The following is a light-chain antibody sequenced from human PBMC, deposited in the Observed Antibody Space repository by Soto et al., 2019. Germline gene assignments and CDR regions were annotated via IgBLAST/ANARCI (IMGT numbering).Light chain of an antibody. CDR3: GSWDSSLSAYV. CDR2: DDN. V-gene: IGLV1-51*01. J-gene: IGLJ1*01. CDR1: ISNIGGNS. Sequence: QSVMTQPPSLSAAPGQKVTISCSGSISNIGGNSVSWYQQLPETAPKLLIYDDNKRPSGIPYRFSGSKSGTSATLGITGFQTGDEADYYCGSWDSSLSAYVLGTGTKVTVL.